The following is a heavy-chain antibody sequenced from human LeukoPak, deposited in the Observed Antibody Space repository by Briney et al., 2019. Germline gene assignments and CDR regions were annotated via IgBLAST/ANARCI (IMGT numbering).Heavy chain of an antibody. CDR2: ISPYNGDT. CDR1: GYTFNTYG. Sequence: VASVKVSCKASGYTFNTYGITWVRQAPGQGLEWMGWISPYNGDTHYAQKFQDRVTMTTDTSTSTAYMDLRSLGFDDTAVYYCARDKASLGYYDTSGYFQQWFDSWGQGTLVTVSS. CDR3: ARDKASLGYYDTSGYFQQWFDS. V-gene: IGHV1-18*04. J-gene: IGHJ5*01. D-gene: IGHD3-22*01.